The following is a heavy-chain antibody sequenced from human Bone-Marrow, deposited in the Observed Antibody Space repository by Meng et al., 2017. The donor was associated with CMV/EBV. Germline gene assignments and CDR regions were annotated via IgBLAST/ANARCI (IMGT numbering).Heavy chain of an antibody. J-gene: IGHJ4*02. Sequence: GESLKISCAASGFTFSGYTMNWVRQAPGKGLEWVSYILSGTNDIYYADSMKGRFTISRDNAKNSLYLQMNSLRAEDTALYYCAKDSRAYYYDSRPKGSFDYWGQGTLVTVSS. CDR1: GFTFSGYT. V-gene: IGHV3-21*04. CDR3: AKDSRAYYYDSRPKGSFDY. D-gene: IGHD3-22*01. CDR2: ILSGTNDI.